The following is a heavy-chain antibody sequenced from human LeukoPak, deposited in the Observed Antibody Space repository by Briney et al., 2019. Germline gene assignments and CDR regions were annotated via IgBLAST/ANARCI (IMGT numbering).Heavy chain of an antibody. V-gene: IGHV3-48*01. Sequence: AGGSLRLSCAGSGFTFSSYSMNWVRQAPGKGLEWVSYIVSSSSTIYYADSVKGRFTISRDNSKNTLYLQMNSLRAEDTAVYYCARDVGSYYVVGHFDYWGQGTLVTVSS. D-gene: IGHD1-26*01. CDR3: ARDVGSYYVVGHFDY. CDR2: IVSSSSTI. CDR1: GFTFSSYS. J-gene: IGHJ4*02.